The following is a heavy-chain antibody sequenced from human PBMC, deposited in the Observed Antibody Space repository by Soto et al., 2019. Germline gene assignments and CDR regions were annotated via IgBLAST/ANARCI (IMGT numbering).Heavy chain of an antibody. CDR3: AREGRLLWFGELTPPGV. D-gene: IGHD3-10*01. J-gene: IGHJ6*02. CDR1: GFTFSSYS. V-gene: IGHV3-21*01. CDR2: ISSSSSYL. Sequence: GGSLRLSCAASGFTFSSYSMNWVRQAPGKGLKWVSSISSSSSYLYYADSVKGRFTISRDNAKNSLYLQMNSLRAEDTAVYYCAREGRLLWFGELTPPGVWGQGTTVTVSS.